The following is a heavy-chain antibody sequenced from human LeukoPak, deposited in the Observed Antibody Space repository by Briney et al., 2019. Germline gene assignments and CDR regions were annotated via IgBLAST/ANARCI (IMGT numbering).Heavy chain of an antibody. Sequence: ASVKVSCKASGGTFSSYAISWVRQAPGQGLEWMGRIIPIFGTANYAQKFQGRVTITTDESTSTAYMELSSLRSEDTAAYYCARGEFGLMDVWGKGTTVTVSS. J-gene: IGHJ6*03. D-gene: IGHD3-10*01. CDR3: ARGEFGLMDV. CDR2: IIPIFGTA. V-gene: IGHV1-69*05. CDR1: GGTFSSYA.